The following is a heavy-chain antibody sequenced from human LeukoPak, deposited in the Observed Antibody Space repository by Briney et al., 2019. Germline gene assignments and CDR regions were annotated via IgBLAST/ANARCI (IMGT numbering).Heavy chain of an antibody. CDR1: GFNFANHA. CDR2: ISGGGDIT. V-gene: IGHV3-23*01. Sequence: SGGSLRLSCAASGFNFANHAMSWVRQTAGKGLEWVSAISGGGDITYYADSVKGRFTISRDNSKNTLHLQMNSLRAEDTAAYNCARERFCTNGVCPHYYYYGMDVWGQGTTVTVSS. CDR3: ARERFCTNGVCPHYYYYGMDV. D-gene: IGHD2-8*01. J-gene: IGHJ6*02.